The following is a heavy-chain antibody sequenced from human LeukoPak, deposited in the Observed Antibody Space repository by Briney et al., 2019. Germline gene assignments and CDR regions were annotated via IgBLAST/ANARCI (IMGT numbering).Heavy chain of an antibody. CDR2: ISSTSNYI. CDR1: GFNFSSNS. Sequence: GGSLRLSCAASGFNFSSNSMHWVRQAPGKGLEWVSSISSTSNYIYYADSVKGRFTISRDNTKNSLYLQMNSLRADDTAVYYCARATIRVNGDGNNYYSYLNVWGKGTTVTVSS. V-gene: IGHV3-21*01. J-gene: IGHJ6*03. D-gene: IGHD5-24*01. CDR3: ARATIRVNGDGNNYYSYLNV.